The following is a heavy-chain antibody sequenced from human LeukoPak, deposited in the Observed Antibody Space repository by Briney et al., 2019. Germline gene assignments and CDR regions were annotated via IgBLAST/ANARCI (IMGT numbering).Heavy chain of an antibody. CDR2: IHSGGST. CDR3: ARVPYYSAFDI. CDR1: GFTVSSKY. J-gene: IGHJ3*02. Sequence: TGGSLRLSCAASGFTVSSKYMSWVRQAPGKGLEWVSVIHSGGSTHYADSVKGRLTISRDNSKNTLYLQMNSLRADDTAVYYCARVPYYSAFDIWGQGTMVTVSS. V-gene: IGHV3-53*01. D-gene: IGHD3-22*01.